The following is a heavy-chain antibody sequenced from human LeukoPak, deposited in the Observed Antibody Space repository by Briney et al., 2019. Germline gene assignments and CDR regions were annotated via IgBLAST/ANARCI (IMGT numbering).Heavy chain of an antibody. Sequence: SVKVSCKASGYTFTGYYMHWVRQAPGQGLEWMGGIIPIFGTANYAQKFQGRVTITADESTSTAYMELSSLRSEDTAVFYCVRTTMAAPGDWFDPWGRGTLVTVSS. CDR2: IIPIFGTA. D-gene: IGHD5-24*01. CDR1: GYTFTGYY. J-gene: IGHJ5*02. V-gene: IGHV1-69*13. CDR3: VRTTMAAPGDWFDP.